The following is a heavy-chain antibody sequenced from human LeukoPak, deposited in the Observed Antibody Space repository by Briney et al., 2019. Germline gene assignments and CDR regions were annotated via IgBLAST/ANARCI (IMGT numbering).Heavy chain of an antibody. CDR2: IIPILGIA. CDR3: ARDGGGYYDSSGYSD. V-gene: IGHV1-69*04. Sequence: ASVKVSCKASGGTFSSYAISWVRQAPGQGLEWMGRIIPILGIANYAQKFQGRVTITADESTSTAYMELSSLRSEDTAVYYCARDGGGYYDSSGYSDWGQGTLVTVSS. CDR1: GGTFSSYA. J-gene: IGHJ4*02. D-gene: IGHD3-22*01.